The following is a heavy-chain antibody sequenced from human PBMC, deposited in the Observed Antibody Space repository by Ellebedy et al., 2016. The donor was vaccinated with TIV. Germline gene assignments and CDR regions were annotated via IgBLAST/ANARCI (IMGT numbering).Heavy chain of an antibody. CDR2: FDPEDGET. CDR1: GYTLTELS. V-gene: IGHV1-24*01. Sequence: ASVKVSXKVSGYTLTELSMHWVRQAPGKGLEWMGGFDPEDGETIYAQKFQGRVTMTEDTSTDTAYMELSSLRSEDTAVYYCATVGSGYGGNSWYYFDYWGQGTLVTVSS. J-gene: IGHJ4*02. D-gene: IGHD4-23*01. CDR3: ATVGSGYGGNSWYYFDY.